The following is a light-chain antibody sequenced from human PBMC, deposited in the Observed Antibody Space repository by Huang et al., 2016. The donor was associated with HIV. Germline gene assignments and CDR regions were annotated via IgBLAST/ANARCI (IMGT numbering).Light chain of an antibody. Sequence: EIVMTQSPGTLSVAPGERATLSCRASQNINTNLAWFQQKPGQAPRLLSYAASTRTADFPARFSGSGSRTEFTLTISSRQSEDIAVYYCQQYNDWPRSFGQGTKVEIK. CDR1: QNINTN. J-gene: IGKJ1*01. CDR2: AAS. V-gene: IGKV3-15*01. CDR3: QQYNDWPRS.